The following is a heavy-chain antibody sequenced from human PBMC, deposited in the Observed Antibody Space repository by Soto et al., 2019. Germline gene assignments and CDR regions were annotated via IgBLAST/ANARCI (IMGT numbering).Heavy chain of an antibody. CDR1: GFTFSGHW. CDR3: AREAGYCRRTSCYRRAFDT. Sequence: EVQLVESGGDLVRPGGSLRLSCAASGFTFSGHWMHWVRQVPGKGLEWVSRVNTDGGTSAYADSVKGRFTISRENAKNTLYLQMSGLRADDAAVYYCAREAGYCRRTSCYRRAFDTWGQGTTVSVSS. CDR2: VNTDGGTS. J-gene: IGHJ3*02. D-gene: IGHD2-2*01. V-gene: IGHV3-74*03.